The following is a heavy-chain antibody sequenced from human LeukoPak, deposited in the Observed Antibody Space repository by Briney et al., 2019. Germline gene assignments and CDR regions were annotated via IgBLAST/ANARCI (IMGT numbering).Heavy chain of an antibody. CDR3: ARGLGFGELFR. CDR1: DYTSISYG. D-gene: IGHD3-10*01. Sequence: ASVKVSCKASDYTSISYGISWVRQAPGQGLEWMGWISTYNGDTYYVQNLQGRLTLTTDSSTNTAYMELSSLRSEDTAVYYCARGLGFGELFRWGQGTLVTVSS. CDR2: ISTYNGDT. V-gene: IGHV1-18*01. J-gene: IGHJ4*02.